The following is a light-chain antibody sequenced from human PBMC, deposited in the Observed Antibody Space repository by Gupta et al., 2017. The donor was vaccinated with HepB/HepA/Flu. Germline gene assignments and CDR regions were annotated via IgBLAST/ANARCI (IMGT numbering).Light chain of an antibody. CDR3: QQSYSTPFT. Sequence: IQISQSPSSLSASVGDRVTITCRSSQPIANFLNWYQQKPGKAPKILIYAASSFQSGVPSRFSGSGSGTDFTLTISSLQAEDFATYYCQQSYSTPFTFGPGTXVEIK. CDR2: AAS. J-gene: IGKJ3*01. V-gene: IGKV1-39*01. CDR1: QPIANF.